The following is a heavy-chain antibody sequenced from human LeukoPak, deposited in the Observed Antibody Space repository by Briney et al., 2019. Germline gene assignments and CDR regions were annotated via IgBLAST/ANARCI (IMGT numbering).Heavy chain of an antibody. CDR3: ARANRRLRQTHLGHYFDY. D-gene: IGHD4-17*01. Sequence: SQTLSLTCTVSGGSISSGGYYWSWIRQHPGKGLEWIGYIYYSGSTYYNPSLKSRVTISVDTSKNQFSLKLSSVTAADTAVYYCARANRRLRQTHLGHYFDYWGQGTLVTVSS. CDR1: GGSISSGGYY. J-gene: IGHJ4*02. CDR2: IYYSGST. V-gene: IGHV4-31*03.